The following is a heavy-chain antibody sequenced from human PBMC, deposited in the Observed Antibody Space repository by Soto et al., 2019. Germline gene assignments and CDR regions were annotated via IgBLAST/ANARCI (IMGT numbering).Heavy chain of an antibody. CDR2: IYYSGRT. CDR3: ARHGSYYYYMDV. Sequence: QVQLQESGPGLVKPSETLSLTCTVSGGSISSYYWSWIRQPPGKGLEWIGYIYYSGRTNYKPSLKSRVTISVYTSNNQFSLKLSSVTAADTAVYYCARHGSYYYYMDVWGKGTTVTVSS. V-gene: IGHV4-59*08. CDR1: GGSISSYY. J-gene: IGHJ6*03.